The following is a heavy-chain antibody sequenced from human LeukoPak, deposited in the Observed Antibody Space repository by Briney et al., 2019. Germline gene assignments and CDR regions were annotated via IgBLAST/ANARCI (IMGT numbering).Heavy chain of an antibody. CDR2: IYYTGTT. V-gene: IGHV4-59*01. D-gene: IGHD5-18*01. CDR1: GGSISTYY. CDR3: VGTKLWLSFDS. Sequence: SETLSLTCTVSGGSISTYYWSWIRQPPGKRLEWIGYIYYTGTTNYNPSLKSRLTISVDTSKSQFSLRLSSVTSADTAVYYCVGTKLWLSFDSWGQGTLVTVSP. J-gene: IGHJ4*02.